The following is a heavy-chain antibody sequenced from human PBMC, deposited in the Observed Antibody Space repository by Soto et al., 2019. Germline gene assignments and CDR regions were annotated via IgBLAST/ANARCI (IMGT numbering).Heavy chain of an antibody. Sequence: QMQLVQSGPEVKKPGTSVKVSCKASGFTFTSSAVQWVRQARGQRLEWIGWIVVGSGNTNYAQKFQERVTITRDMSTRTAYMELSSLRSEDTAVYYCAADYAGRGYYFDYWGQGTLVTVSS. CDR2: IVVGSGNT. CDR3: AADYAGRGYYFDY. V-gene: IGHV1-58*01. J-gene: IGHJ4*02. D-gene: IGHD2-15*01. CDR1: GFTFTSSA.